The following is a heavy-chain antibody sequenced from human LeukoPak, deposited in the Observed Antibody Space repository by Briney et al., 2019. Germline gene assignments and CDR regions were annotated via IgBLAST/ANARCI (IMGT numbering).Heavy chain of an antibody. D-gene: IGHD3-3*01. CDR3: ARDGSGTYYDFWSGYHHYYYYMDV. Sequence: GGSLRLSCAASGFTLSSYSMNWVRQAPGKGLEWVSSISSSSSYIYYADSVKGRFTISRDNAKNSLYLQMNSLRAEDTAVYYCARDGSGTYYDFWSGYHHYYYYMDVWGEGTTVTVSS. CDR2: ISSSSSYI. J-gene: IGHJ6*03. V-gene: IGHV3-21*01. CDR1: GFTLSSYS.